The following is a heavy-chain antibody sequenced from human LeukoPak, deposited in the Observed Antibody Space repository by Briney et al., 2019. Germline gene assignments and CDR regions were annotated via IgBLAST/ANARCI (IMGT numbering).Heavy chain of an antibody. D-gene: IGHD2-21*01. V-gene: IGHV4-59*01. CDR2: IYYSGST. CDR1: GGSISSYY. Sequence: SETLSLTCTVSGGSISSYYWSWIRQPPGKGLEWIGYIYYSGSTNYNPSLKSRVTISVDTSKNQFSLKLSSVTAADTAVYYCARFNSGIVVSVGEDAFDIWGQGTMVTVSS. J-gene: IGHJ3*02. CDR3: ARFNSGIVVSVGEDAFDI.